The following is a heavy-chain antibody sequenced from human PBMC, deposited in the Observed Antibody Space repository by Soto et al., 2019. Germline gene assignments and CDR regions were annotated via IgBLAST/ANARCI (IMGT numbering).Heavy chain of an antibody. CDR1: GGSFSGYY. CDR3: ARGRVAGRGIAVKYYYYGMDV. J-gene: IGHJ6*02. Sequence: SETLSLTCAVYGGSFSGYYWSWIRQPPGKGLEWIGEINHSGSTNYTPSLKSRVTISADTSKNQFSLKLSSVTAADTAVYYCARGRVAGRGIAVKYYYYGMDVWGQGTTVTVSS. V-gene: IGHV4-34*01. CDR2: INHSGST. D-gene: IGHD6-19*01.